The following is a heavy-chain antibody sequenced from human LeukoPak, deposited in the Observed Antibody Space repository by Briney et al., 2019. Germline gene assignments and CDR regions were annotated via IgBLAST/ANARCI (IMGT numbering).Heavy chain of an antibody. CDR1: GGSISSSSYY. CDR3: ARVHGSSSWYWGWYYYYYMDV. J-gene: IGHJ6*03. V-gene: IGHV4-39*07. D-gene: IGHD6-13*01. Sequence: SETLSLTCTVSGGSISSSSYYWGWIRQPPRKGLEWIGSIYYSGSTYYNPSLKSRVTISVDTSKNQFSLKLSSVTAADTAVYYCARVHGSSSWYWGWYYYYYMDVWGKGTTVTVSS. CDR2: IYYSGST.